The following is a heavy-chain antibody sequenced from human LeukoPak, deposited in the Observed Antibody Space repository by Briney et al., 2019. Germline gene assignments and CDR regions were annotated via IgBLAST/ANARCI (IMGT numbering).Heavy chain of an antibody. CDR2: INHSGTT. J-gene: IGHJ4*02. V-gene: IGHV4-34*01. CDR3: ARLPLGAFGEVLNFDY. D-gene: IGHD3-10*01. CDR1: GFTFSDAW. Sequence: GSLRLSCATSGFTFSDAWMSWVRQAPGKGLEWIGDINHSGTTKYNPPLKSRVTISIDTSKNQFSLKVNSVTGADAAVYYCARLPLGAFGEVLNFDYWGQGTLVTVSS.